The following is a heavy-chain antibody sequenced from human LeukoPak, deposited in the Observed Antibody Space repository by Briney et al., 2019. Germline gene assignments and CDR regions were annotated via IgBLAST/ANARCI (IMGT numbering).Heavy chain of an antibody. Sequence: GGSLRLSCAASGFTFSSYWMHWVRQAPGKGLEWVSVVSGTGGRTYYADSVKGRFTISRDNSKNTLYLQMNSLRAEDTALYYCVKASSSSPQYNWFDAWGQGTLVTVSS. V-gene: IGHV3-23*01. CDR3: VKASSSSPQYNWFDA. J-gene: IGHJ5*02. CDR1: GFTFSSYW. CDR2: VSGTGGRT. D-gene: IGHD6-6*01.